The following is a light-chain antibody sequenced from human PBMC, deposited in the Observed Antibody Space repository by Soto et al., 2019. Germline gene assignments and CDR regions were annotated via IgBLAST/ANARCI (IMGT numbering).Light chain of an antibody. CDR2: DAS. V-gene: IGKV3-11*01. J-gene: IGKJ2*01. CDR1: QSVSSY. Sequence: EIVLTQSPATLSLSPGERVTLSCRASQSVSSYLAWYQQKPGQAPRLLIYDASNRATGIPARFSGSGSGTDFTLTISSLEPEDFAVYYCQQRSNWPPEYTFGQGTKVEIK. CDR3: QQRSNWPPEYT.